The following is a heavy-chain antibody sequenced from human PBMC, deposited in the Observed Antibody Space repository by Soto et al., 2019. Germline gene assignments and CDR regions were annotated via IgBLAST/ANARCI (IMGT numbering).Heavy chain of an antibody. V-gene: IGHV3-48*01. Sequence: EVPLVESGGGLVQPGGSLRLSCAASGFTFSSYSMNWVRQAPGKGLEWVSYISSSSSTIYYADSVKGRFTISRDNAKNSLYLQMNSRRAEDTAVYYCASVLERRTGYYYYGMDVWGQGTTVTVSS. CDR1: GFTFSSYS. J-gene: IGHJ6*02. CDR2: ISSSSSTI. D-gene: IGHD1-1*01. CDR3: ASVLERRTGYYYYGMDV.